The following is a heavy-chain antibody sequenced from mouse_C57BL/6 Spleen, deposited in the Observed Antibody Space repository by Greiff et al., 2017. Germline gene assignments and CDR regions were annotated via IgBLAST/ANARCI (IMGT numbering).Heavy chain of an antibody. J-gene: IGHJ2*01. CDR1: GYSFTGYY. Sequence: VHVKQSGPELVKPGASVKISCKASGYSFTGYYMNWVKQSPEKSLEWIGEINPSTGGTTYNQKFKAKATLTVDKSSSTAYMQLKSLTSEDSAVYYCAAIAGGYWGQGTTLTVSS. V-gene: IGHV1-42*01. CDR2: INPSTGGT. CDR3: AAIAGGY.